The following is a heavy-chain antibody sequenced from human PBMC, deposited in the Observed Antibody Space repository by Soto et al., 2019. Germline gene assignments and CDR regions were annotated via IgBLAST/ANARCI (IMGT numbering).Heavy chain of an antibody. J-gene: IGHJ6*02. CDR2: IIPIFGTA. CDR1: GGTFSSYA. CDR3: ARDRDDIVVVPAATPYYYYGMDV. D-gene: IGHD2-2*01. Sequence: QVQLVQSGAEVKKPGSSVKVSCKASGGTFSSYAISWVRQAPGQGLEWMGGIIPIFGTANYAQKFQGRVTITADKSTSTAYMELSSLRSEDTAVYYCARDRDDIVVVPAATPYYYYGMDVWGQGTTVTVSS. V-gene: IGHV1-69*06.